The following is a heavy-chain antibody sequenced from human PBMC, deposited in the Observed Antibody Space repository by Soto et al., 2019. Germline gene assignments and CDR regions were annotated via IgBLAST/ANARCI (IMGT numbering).Heavy chain of an antibody. CDR3: AKDPSEYYYGSGSHPIDY. J-gene: IGHJ4*02. CDR2: ISGSGGST. D-gene: IGHD3-10*01. CDR1: GFTFSSYA. V-gene: IGHV3-23*01. Sequence: EVQLLESGGGLVQPGGSLRLSCAASGFTFSSYAMSWVRQAPGKGLEWVSAISGSGGSTYYADSVKGRFTISRDNSKNTLYLQMNSLRAEDTAVYYCAKDPSEYYYGSGSHPIDYWGQGTLVTVSS.